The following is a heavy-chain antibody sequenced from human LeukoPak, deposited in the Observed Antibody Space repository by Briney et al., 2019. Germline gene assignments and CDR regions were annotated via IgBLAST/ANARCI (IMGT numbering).Heavy chain of an antibody. CDR1: GYTFTSYG. CDR3: ARSGDSSGGSCHPGAFDI. J-gene: IGHJ3*02. Sequence: ASVKVSCKASGYTFTSYGISWVRQAPGQGLEWMGWISAYNGNTNFAQNLQGRVTMTTDTSTSTAYMELRSLRSDDTAVYYCARSGDSSGGSCHPGAFDIWGQGTVVTVSS. D-gene: IGHD2-15*01. CDR2: ISAYNGNT. V-gene: IGHV1-18*01.